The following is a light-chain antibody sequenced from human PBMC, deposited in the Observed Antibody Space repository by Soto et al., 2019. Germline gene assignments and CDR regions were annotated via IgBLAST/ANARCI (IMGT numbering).Light chain of an antibody. CDR2: DTS. CDR3: QQRRNWYT. Sequence: EIVLTQSPATLSLSPGERATLSCRASQSVGSFLAWYQQKPGQAPRLLIYDTSIRATGIPARFSGSGSGTDFTLTISSLEPEDFAVYYCQQRRNWYTFGQGTKVDIK. CDR1: QSVGSF. V-gene: IGKV3-11*01. J-gene: IGKJ2*01.